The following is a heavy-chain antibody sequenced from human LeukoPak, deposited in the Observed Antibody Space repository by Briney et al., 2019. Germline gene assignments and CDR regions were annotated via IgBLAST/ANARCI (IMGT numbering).Heavy chain of an antibody. D-gene: IGHD2-8*01. J-gene: IGHJ4*02. V-gene: IGHV3-23*01. CDR3: AKVRGRPFLGVHDY. CDR1: GFTFSSYA. Sequence: GGSLRLSCAASGFTFSSYAMSWVRQAPGKGPEWVSAISGSGGSTYYADSVKGRFTISRDNSKNTLCLQMNVLRAEDTAVYYCAKVRGRPFLGVHDYWGQGTLVTVSS. CDR2: ISGSGGST.